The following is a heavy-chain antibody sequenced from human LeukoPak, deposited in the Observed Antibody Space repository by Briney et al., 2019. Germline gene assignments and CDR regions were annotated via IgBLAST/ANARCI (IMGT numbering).Heavy chain of an antibody. V-gene: IGHV3-7*01. CDR2: VRQDGTVR. Sequence: PGGSLGPSCAGPGFPSPNHWITWVRPAPGKGLEWVANVRQDGTVRNYVDSVRGRFTISRDIAKNSVYLQMNSLGAEDTAIYYCGSQCTGGGCPEFWGQGTLVTVSS. D-gene: IGHD2-8*02. CDR1: GFPSPNHW. J-gene: IGHJ4*02. CDR3: GSQCTGGGCPEF.